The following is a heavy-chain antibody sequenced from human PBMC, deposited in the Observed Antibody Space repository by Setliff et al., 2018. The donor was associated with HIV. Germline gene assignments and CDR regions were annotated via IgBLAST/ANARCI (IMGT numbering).Heavy chain of an antibody. V-gene: IGHV4-38-2*01. Sequence: SETLSLTCAVSGHSISSGYFCGWIRQTPGKGLEWIGNIYQSDNAYYNPSLKSRVTISVDTSRNRFSLKLSSVTAAGTAVYYCVTGYNSVWYSVFWGQGILVTVSS. CDR1: GHSISSGYF. D-gene: IGHD6-13*01. J-gene: IGHJ4*02. CDR3: VTGYNSVWYSVF. CDR2: IYQSDNA.